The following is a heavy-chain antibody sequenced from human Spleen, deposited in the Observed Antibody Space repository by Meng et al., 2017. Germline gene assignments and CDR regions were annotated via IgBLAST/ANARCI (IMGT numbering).Heavy chain of an antibody. D-gene: IGHD3-22*01. Sequence: SETLSLTCSVYTGSFSGYYWSWIRQPPGKGLEWIGEINHSGSTSYNPSLKSRVNISVDTSRNQFSLKLSSVTAADTAVYYCAREAMTMIYYFDYWGQGALVTVFS. CDR2: INHSGST. CDR3: AREAMTMIYYFDY. CDR1: TGSFSGYY. J-gene: IGHJ4*02. V-gene: IGHV4-34*01.